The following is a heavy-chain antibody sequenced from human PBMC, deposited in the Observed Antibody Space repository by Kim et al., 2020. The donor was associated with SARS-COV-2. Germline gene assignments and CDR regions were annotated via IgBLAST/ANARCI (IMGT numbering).Heavy chain of an antibody. V-gene: IGHV4-39*01. D-gene: IGHD3-10*01. CDR1: GDSFGSNFYY. CDR3: VRQVVGSGRYFNS. J-gene: IGHJ5*02. Sequence: SETLSLTCSVSGDSFGSNFYYWGWIRQPPGKGLEWVGSFYYSGSPYYNPSLKSRVTISVDTSKNHFSLKLSSVTAADTAVYYCVRQVVGSGRYFNSWGQGTLVTVSS. CDR2: FYYSGSP.